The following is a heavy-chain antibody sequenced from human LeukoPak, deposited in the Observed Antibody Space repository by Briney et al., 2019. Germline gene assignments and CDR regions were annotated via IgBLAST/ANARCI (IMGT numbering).Heavy chain of an antibody. CDR2: IYYSGST. CDR1: GGSISSGGYY. J-gene: IGHJ6*02. D-gene: IGHD3-22*01. Sequence: SETLSLTCTVSGGSISSGGYYWSWIRQHPGKGLEWIGYIYYSGSTYYNPSLKSRVTISVDTSKNQFSLKLSSVTAADTAAYYCARDYYYDSSGSHYYYGMDVWGQGTTVTVSS. CDR3: ARDYYYDSSGSHYYYGMDV. V-gene: IGHV4-31*03.